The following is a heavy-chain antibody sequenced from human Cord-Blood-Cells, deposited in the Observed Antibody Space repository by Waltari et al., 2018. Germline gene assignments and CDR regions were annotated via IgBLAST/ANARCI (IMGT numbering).Heavy chain of an antibody. CDR1: GGSFSGYY. J-gene: IGHJ5*02. D-gene: IGHD3-9*01. V-gene: IGHV4-34*01. CDR3: ARGLTYYDILTGSNWFDP. Sequence: QVQLQQWGAGLLKPSETLSLTCAVSGGSFSGYYWIWIRLPPGKGLEWIGEINHSGSTNYNPSLKSRVTISVDTSKNQFSLKLSSVTAADTAVYYCARGLTYYDILTGSNWFDPWGQGTLVTVSS. CDR2: INHSGST.